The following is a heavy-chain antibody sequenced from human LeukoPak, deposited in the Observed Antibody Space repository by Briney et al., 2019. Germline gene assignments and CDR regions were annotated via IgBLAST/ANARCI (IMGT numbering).Heavy chain of an antibody. V-gene: IGHV1-2*02. Sequence: GASVKVSCKASGYTFTGYYMHWVRQAPGQGLEWMGWINPNSGGTNYAQKFQGRVTMTRDTSISTAYMELSRLRSDDTAVYYCARGRGLRFLEWLSHRTEKYYFDYWGQGTLVTVSS. D-gene: IGHD3-3*01. CDR3: ARGRGLRFLEWLSHRTEKYYFDY. J-gene: IGHJ4*02. CDR1: GYTFTGYY. CDR2: INPNSGGT.